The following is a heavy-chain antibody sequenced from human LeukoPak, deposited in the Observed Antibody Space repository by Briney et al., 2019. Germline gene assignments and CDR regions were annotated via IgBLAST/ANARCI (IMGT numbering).Heavy chain of an antibody. CDR1: GFTFSSYS. D-gene: IGHD4/OR15-4a*01. CDR3: ARDRVPRYYFDY. V-gene: IGHV3-21*01. CDR2: ISSSSSYI. Sequence: GGSLRLSCAASGFTFSSYSMNWVRQAPGKGLEWVSSISSSSSYIYYADSVKGRFTIPRDNAKNSLYLQMNSLRAEDTAVYYCARDRVPRYYFDYWGQGTLVTVSS. J-gene: IGHJ4*02.